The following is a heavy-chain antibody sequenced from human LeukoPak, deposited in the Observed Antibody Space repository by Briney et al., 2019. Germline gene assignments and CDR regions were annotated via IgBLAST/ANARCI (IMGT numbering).Heavy chain of an antibody. V-gene: IGHV4-59*01. CDR3: ARDSPPDCYYGSGSPVAFDI. J-gene: IGHJ3*02. CDR1: GGSISSYY. Sequence: PSETLSLTCTVSGGSISSYYWSWIRQPPGKGLEWIGYIYYSGSTNYNPSLKSRVTISVDTSKNQFSLKLSSVTAADTAVYYCARDSPPDCYYGSGSPVAFDIWGQGTMVTVSS. CDR2: IYYSGST. D-gene: IGHD3-10*01.